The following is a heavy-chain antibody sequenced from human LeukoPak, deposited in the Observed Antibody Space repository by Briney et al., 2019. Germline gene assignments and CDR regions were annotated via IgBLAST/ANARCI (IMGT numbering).Heavy chain of an antibody. V-gene: IGHV3-53*04. D-gene: IGHD6-19*01. Sequence: GGSLRLSCAASGFTVSSNYMSWVRQALGKGLEWVSVIYSGGSTYYADSVKGRFTISRHNSKNTLYLQMNSLRAEDTAVYYCASDSSGTMTYDAFDIWGQGTMVTVSS. CDR1: GFTVSSNY. J-gene: IGHJ3*02. CDR3: ASDSSGTMTYDAFDI. CDR2: IYSGGST.